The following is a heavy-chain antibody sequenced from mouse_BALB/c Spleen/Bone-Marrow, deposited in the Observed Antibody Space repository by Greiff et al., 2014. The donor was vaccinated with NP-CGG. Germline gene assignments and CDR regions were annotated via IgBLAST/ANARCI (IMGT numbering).Heavy chain of an antibody. J-gene: IGHJ4*01. CDR1: GYTFTDYN. D-gene: IGHD2-3*01. Sequence: VQLQQSGPELVKPGASVKIFCKASGYTFTDYNMHWVKQSHGKSLEWIGYIYPYNGGTGYNQKFKSKATLTVDNSSSTAYMELRSLTSEDSAVYYCARLDDYYVAMDYWGQGTSVTVSS. CDR3: ARLDDYYVAMDY. CDR2: IYPYNGGT. V-gene: IGHV1S29*02.